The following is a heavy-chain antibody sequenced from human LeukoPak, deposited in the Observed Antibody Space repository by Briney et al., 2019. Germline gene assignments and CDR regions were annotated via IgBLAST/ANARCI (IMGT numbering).Heavy chain of an antibody. CDR2: IIPIFGTP. Sequence: SVKVSCKASGYTFTGYYMHWVRQAPGQGLEWMGGIIPIFGTPNYAQNFQGRVTITADESTSTAYMELSSLRSEDTAVYYCASVTTVTTKGHGAFDIWGQGTMVTVSS. CDR3: ASVTTVTTKGHGAFDI. D-gene: IGHD4-17*01. CDR1: GYTFTGYY. V-gene: IGHV1-69*13. J-gene: IGHJ3*02.